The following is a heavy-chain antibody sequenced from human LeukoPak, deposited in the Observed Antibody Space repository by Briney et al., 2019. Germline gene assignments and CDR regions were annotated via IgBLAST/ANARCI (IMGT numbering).Heavy chain of an antibody. CDR3: ARDPGSDYGSTQLDY. CDR1: GYTFTSYG. D-gene: IGHD4-17*01. J-gene: IGHJ4*02. Sequence: ASVKVSCKASGYTFTSYGISWVRQAPGQGLEWMGWISAYNGNTNYAQKFQGRVTITADKSTSTAYMELSSLRSEDTAVYYCARDPGSDYGSTQLDYWGQGTLVTVSS. V-gene: IGHV1-18*01. CDR2: ISAYNGNT.